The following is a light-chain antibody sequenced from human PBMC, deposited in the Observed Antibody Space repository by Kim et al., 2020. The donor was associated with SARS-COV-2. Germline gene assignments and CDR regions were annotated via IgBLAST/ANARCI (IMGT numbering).Light chain of an antibody. Sequence: DIQMTQSPSSLSASVGDEVTITCRASQGISNYLAWYQQKPGKAPKLLIYATSTLQSGVPSRFRGSRSGTDFTLIITRLQPEDVATYYCQKYDSAPWTFGQGTKVDSK. CDR3: QKYDSAPWT. CDR2: ATS. CDR1: QGISNY. J-gene: IGKJ1*01. V-gene: IGKV1-27*01.